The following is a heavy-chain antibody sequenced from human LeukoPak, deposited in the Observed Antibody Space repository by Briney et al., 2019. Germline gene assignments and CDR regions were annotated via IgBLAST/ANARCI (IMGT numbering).Heavy chain of an antibody. V-gene: IGHV3-74*01. CDR3: ANGPSSYAEGAFDI. J-gene: IGHJ3*02. Sequence: GGSLRLSCAASGFAFSTYWMHWVRQAPGKGPVWVSRISPDGRDTIYADFVKGRFTMSRDNDKNTLYLQMNSLRAEDTAVYYCANGPSSYAEGAFDIWGQGTMVTVSS. D-gene: IGHD6-19*01. CDR1: GFAFSTYW. CDR2: ISPDGRDT.